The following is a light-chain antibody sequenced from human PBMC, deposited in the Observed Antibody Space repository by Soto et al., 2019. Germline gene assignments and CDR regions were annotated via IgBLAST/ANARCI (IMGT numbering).Light chain of an antibody. CDR2: DVT. J-gene: IGLJ1*01. V-gene: IGLV2-14*03. CDR1: SSDVGGYNY. CDR3: SSYTTSNTSHTA. Sequence: QSALTQPASVSGSPGQSITISCTGTSSDVGGYNYVSWYQHHPGKAPKLIIYDVTSRPSGVSIRFSGSKSDNTASLTISGLQPEDVADYHCSSYTTSNTSHTAFGTGTKVTV.